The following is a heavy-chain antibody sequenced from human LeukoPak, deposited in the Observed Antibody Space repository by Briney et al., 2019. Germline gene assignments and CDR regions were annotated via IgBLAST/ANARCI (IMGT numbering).Heavy chain of an antibody. J-gene: IGHJ4*02. V-gene: IGHV3-73*01. Sequence: GGSLRLSCAASGFTFSGSAMHWGRQASGKGLEWVGRIRNKAKSYATVYAASLKGRFTIYRDDSNKTAYLQMNNLKIEDTAVYYCSRHQGAGGSGVDYWGQGTLVTVSS. D-gene: IGHD2-15*01. CDR3: SRHQGAGGSGVDY. CDR2: IRNKAKSYAT. CDR1: GFTFSGSA.